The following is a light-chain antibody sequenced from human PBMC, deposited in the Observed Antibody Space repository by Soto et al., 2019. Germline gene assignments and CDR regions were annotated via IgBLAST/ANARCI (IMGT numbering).Light chain of an antibody. CDR1: SGINVATYR. V-gene: IGLV5-45*03. CDR3: SIWHSNTWV. Sequence: QPVLTQPSSLSASPGASASLTCTLRSGINVATYRIYWYQQKPGSPPQFLLRYKSDSHKQQGSGVPSRFSGSKDASANAGILLISGLQSEDEADYYCSIWHSNTWVFGGGTKVTVL. CDR2: YKSDSHK. J-gene: IGLJ3*02.